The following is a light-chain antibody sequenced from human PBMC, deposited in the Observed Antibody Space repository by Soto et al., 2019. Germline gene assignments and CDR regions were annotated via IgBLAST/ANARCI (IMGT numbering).Light chain of an antibody. Sequence: EILMTQSPATLSFSPGERATLSCRASQSVSSNLAWYQQKPGQAPRLLIYGASTRATGIPARFSGSGSGTEFTLTISSLQSEDFAVYYCQQSNNWPPYTFGQGTKLEIK. CDR3: QQSNNWPPYT. CDR2: GAS. V-gene: IGKV3-15*01. J-gene: IGKJ2*01. CDR1: QSVSSN.